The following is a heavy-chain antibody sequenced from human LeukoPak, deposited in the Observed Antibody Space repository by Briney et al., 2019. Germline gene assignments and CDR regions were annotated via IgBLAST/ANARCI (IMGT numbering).Heavy chain of an antibody. CDR2: INHSGST. D-gene: IGHD6-19*01. V-gene: IGHV4-34*01. Sequence: SETLSLTCAVYGGSFSGYYWSWIRQPPGKGLEWIGEINHSGSTNYNPSLKSRVTISVDTSKNQFSLQLTSVSAADTAVYYCARDQGNVGSSDWYFVGNAFDIWGQGTMVTVSS. CDR3: ARDQGNVGSSDWYFVGNAFDI. J-gene: IGHJ3*02. CDR1: GGSFSGYY.